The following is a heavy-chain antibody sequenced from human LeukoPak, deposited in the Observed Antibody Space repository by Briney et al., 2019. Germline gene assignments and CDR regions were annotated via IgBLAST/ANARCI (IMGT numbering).Heavy chain of an antibody. CDR1: GFTFDDYA. J-gene: IGHJ6*02. CDR2: ISWNSGSI. V-gene: IGHV3-9*01. CDR3: ARDLFSNYYGMDV. Sequence: GRSLRLSCAASGFTFDDYAMHWVRQAPGKGLEWVSGISWNSGSIGYADSVKGRFTISRDNAKNSLYLQMNSLRAEDTAVYYCARDLFSNYYGMDVWGQGTTVTVSS.